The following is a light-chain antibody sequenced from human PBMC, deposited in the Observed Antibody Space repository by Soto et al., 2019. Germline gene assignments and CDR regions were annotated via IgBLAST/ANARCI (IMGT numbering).Light chain of an antibody. Sequence: DIQMTQSPSTLPASVGDRVTITFRASQSISSWLAWYQQKPGKAPKLLIYKASSLESGVPSRFSGSGSGTEFTLTISSLQPDDFATYYCQQYNSYSRTFGQGTKVDIK. J-gene: IGKJ1*01. CDR2: KAS. CDR1: QSISSW. CDR3: QQYNSYSRT. V-gene: IGKV1-5*03.